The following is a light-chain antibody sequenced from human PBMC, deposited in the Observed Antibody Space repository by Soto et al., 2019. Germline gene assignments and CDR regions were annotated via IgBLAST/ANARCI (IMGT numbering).Light chain of an antibody. Sequence: QSALTQPASVSGSPGQSTTISCTGTSSDVGGSNYVSWYQQLPGKAPKLMIYDVSDRPSGVSNRFSGSKSGNTASLTISGLQAEDEADYYCSSYTSSSLYVFGTGTKVTVL. CDR3: SSYTSSSLYV. CDR1: SSDVGGSNY. J-gene: IGLJ1*01. CDR2: DVS. V-gene: IGLV2-14*01.